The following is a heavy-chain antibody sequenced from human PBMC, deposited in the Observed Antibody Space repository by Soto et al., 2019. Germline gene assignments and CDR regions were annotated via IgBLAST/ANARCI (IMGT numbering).Heavy chain of an antibody. CDR2: ISAYNDNT. Sequence: VQLVQSGAEVKKPGASVRVSCKASGYTFTTFGISWVRQAPGQGLEWMGWISAYNDNTNYAQKVKGRVTMTTDTSTSTAYVELGSLRSDDTAVYYCAREYCSGGRCYGPDYWGQGTLFTVSS. J-gene: IGHJ4*02. CDR3: AREYCSGGRCYGPDY. V-gene: IGHV1-18*01. D-gene: IGHD2-15*01. CDR1: GYTFTTFG.